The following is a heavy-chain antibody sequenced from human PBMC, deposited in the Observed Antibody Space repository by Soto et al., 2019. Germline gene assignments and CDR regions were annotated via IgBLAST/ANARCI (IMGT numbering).Heavy chain of an antibody. CDR3: AKQVRDGTSSPYIFDY. CDR1: GFTFSNYA. J-gene: IGHJ4*02. V-gene: IGHV3-23*01. D-gene: IGHD6-6*01. Sequence: SVGSLRLSCAASGFTFSNYAMSWVRQAPGKGLEWVSAISSAGNTYYADSVKGRFTISRDNSKNTLSLQMNSLRVEDTAVYYCAKQVRDGTSSPYIFDYWGQGTLVTVSS. CDR2: ISSAGNT.